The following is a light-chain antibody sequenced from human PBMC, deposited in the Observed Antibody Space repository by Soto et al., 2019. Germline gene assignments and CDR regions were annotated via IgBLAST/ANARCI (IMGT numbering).Light chain of an antibody. V-gene: IGLV1-40*01. CDR1: SSNIGAGYD. CDR3: QSYDSSLSALI. CDR2: GNS. J-gene: IGLJ2*01. Sequence: QSVLTQPPSVSGAPGQRVTISCTGSSSNIGAGYDVHWYQQLPGTAPKLLIFGNSNRPSGVRDRFSGSKSGTSASLAITGLQAEDEADYYCQSYDSSLSALIFGGGTTLTVL.